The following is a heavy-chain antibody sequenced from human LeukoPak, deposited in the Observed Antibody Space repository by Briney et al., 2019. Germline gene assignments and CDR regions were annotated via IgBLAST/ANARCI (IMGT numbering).Heavy chain of an antibody. CDR2: ISAYNGNT. J-gene: IGHJ3*02. CDR1: GYTFTSYG. Sequence: GASVKVSCKASGYTFTSYGISWVRQAPGQGLEWMGWISAYNGNTNYAQELQGRVTMTTDTSTSTAYMELRSLRSDDTAVYYCATDLPSVLRYFLRKDAFDIWGQGTMVTVSS. V-gene: IGHV1-18*01. D-gene: IGHD3-9*01. CDR3: ATDLPSVLRYFLRKDAFDI.